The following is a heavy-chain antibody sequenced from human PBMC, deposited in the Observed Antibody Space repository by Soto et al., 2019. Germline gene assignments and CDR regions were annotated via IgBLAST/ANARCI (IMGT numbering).Heavy chain of an antibody. CDR3: SNVLLWYGELDYSVEQ. D-gene: IGHD3-10*01. CDR1: GFSFSNAW. V-gene: IGHV3-15*07. CDR2: IRGKADGGAT. Sequence: EVQLVVSGGGLVKPGGSLILSCAASGFSFSNAWMNWVRQTPGKGLEWVGRIRGKADGGATDYAAPVKCRFTISRDDSQNTLYLQMNSLNTEDTAVYYCSNVLLWYGELDYSVEQWGRGTLVTVSS. J-gene: IGHJ4*02.